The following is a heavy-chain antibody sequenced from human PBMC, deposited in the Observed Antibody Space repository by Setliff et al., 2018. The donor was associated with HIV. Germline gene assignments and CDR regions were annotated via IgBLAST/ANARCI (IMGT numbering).Heavy chain of an antibody. CDR2: IYYTGST. CDR1: GGSISSVSYY. V-gene: IGHV4-39*01. Sequence: SETLSLTCTVSGGSISSVSYYWGWIRQPPGKGLEWIGNIYYTGSTYYNPSLRSRVTISVDTSKNQFSLKLSSVTAADTAVYYCARYAYLHGYNWFDPWGHGTLVTVPQ. J-gene: IGHJ5*02. CDR3: ARYAYLHGYNWFDP.